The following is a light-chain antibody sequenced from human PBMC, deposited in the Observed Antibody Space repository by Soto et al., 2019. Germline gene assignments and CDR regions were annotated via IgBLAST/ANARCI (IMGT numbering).Light chain of an antibody. Sequence: EIVLTQSPATLSLSPGERATLSCRASQSVSSYLAWYQQKPGQAPRLLIYDASNRATGIPARFSGSGSGTDFTLTISSLEPEGFAVYYCQQRSNSPTFGQGTKVDIK. J-gene: IGKJ1*01. CDR3: QQRSNSPT. CDR2: DAS. V-gene: IGKV3-11*01. CDR1: QSVSSY.